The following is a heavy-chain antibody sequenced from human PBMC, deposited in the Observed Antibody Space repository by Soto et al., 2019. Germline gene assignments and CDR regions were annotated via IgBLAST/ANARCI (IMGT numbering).Heavy chain of an antibody. Sequence: PGESLKISCKASGYSFTDYWIGWVRQMPGKGLEWMGIIDPGDSETRYSPSFQGQVSISADKSVNIAYLQWGSLRASDTAMYYCARQTSGWFRMDVWAQGTTVTVSS. V-gene: IGHV5-51*01. CDR3: ARQTSGWFRMDV. D-gene: IGHD6-19*01. CDR1: GYSFTDYW. J-gene: IGHJ6*02. CDR2: IDPGDSET.